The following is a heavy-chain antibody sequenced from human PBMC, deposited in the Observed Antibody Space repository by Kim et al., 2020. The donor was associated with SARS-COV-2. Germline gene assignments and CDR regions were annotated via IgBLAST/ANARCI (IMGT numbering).Heavy chain of an antibody. D-gene: IGHD3-22*01. CDR3: ARDSSGYSLFDY. Sequence: YTTPPLRRRVHISVDTAKNQFSLTLSSVTAADTAVYYCARDSSGYSLFDYWGQGTLVTVSS. V-gene: IGHV4-39*01. J-gene: IGHJ4*02.